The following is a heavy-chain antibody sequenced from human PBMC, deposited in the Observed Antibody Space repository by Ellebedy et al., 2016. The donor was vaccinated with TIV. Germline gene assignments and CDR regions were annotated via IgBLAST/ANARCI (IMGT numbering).Heavy chain of an antibody. J-gene: IGHJ6*02. Sequence: MPSETLSLTCAVYGGSFSGYYWNWIRQPPGKGLEWIGEINHRGSTNYNPSFKSRVTISVDTSKNHFSLTLTSETAADTAVYYCSRGYSNGRYGMDVWGQGTTVSVSS. D-gene: IGHD6-19*01. V-gene: IGHV4-34*01. CDR3: SRGYSNGRYGMDV. CDR2: INHRGST. CDR1: GGSFSGYY.